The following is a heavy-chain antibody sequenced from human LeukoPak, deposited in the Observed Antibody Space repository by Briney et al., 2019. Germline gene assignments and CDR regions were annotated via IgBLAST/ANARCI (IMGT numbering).Heavy chain of an antibody. CDR2: ISSSSSYI. Sequence: PGRSLRLSCAASGFTFSSYSMNWVRQAPGKGLEWVSSISSSSSYIYYADSVKGRFTISRDNAKNSLYLQMNSLRAEDTAVYYCAREGDYYDSSGYSYWGQGTLVTVSS. CDR3: AREGDYYDSSGYSY. J-gene: IGHJ4*02. D-gene: IGHD3-22*01. V-gene: IGHV3-21*01. CDR1: GFTFSSYS.